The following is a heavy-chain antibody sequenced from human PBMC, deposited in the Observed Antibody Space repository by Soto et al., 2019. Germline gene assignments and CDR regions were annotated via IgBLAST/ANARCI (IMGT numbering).Heavy chain of an antibody. CDR1: GYTLTELS. Sequence: GASVKVSCKVSGYTLTELSMHWVRQAPGKGLEWMGGFDPEDGETIYAQRFQGRVTMTEDTSTDTAYMELSSLRSEDTAVYYCATKRRGSSSYYYGMDVWGQGTTVTVSS. CDR3: ATKRRGSSSYYYGMDV. CDR2: FDPEDGET. J-gene: IGHJ6*02. V-gene: IGHV1-24*01. D-gene: IGHD6-6*01.